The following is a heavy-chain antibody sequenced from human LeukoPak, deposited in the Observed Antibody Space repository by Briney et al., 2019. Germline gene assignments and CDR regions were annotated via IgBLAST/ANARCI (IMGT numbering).Heavy chain of an antibody. J-gene: IGHJ5*02. CDR2: INPNSGGT. CDR3: ARPRITRVRGVMNWFDP. CDR1: GYTFNGCY. V-gene: IGHV1-2*02. D-gene: IGHD3-10*01. Sequence: ASVTVSSKASGYTFNGCYMHWVRQAPGQGLEWMGWINPNSGGTNYQGRVTMTRDTSISIAYMELSMLRSDDTAVYYCARPRITRVRGVMNWFDPWGQGTLVTVSS.